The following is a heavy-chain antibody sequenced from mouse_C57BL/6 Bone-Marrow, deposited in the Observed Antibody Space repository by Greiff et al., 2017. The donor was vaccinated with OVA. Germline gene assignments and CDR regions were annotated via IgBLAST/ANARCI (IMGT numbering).Heavy chain of an antibody. CDR3: ARDGGWLRRRYYYAMDY. J-gene: IGHJ4*01. D-gene: IGHD2-2*01. CDR1: GFTFSSYA. CDR2: ISDGGNYT. Sequence: EVKLVESGGGLVKPGGSLKLSCAASGFTFSSYAMSWVRQTPEKRLAWVATISDGGNYTYYPDNVKGRFTISRDNAKNNLYLQMSHLKSEDTAMYYCARDGGWLRRRYYYAMDYWGQGTSVTVSS. V-gene: IGHV5-4*01.